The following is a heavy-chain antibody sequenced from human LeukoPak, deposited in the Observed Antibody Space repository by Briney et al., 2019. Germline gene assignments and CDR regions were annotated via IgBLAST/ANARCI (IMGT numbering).Heavy chain of an antibody. D-gene: IGHD4-17*01. CDR1: GPSITSSSYY. CDR2: MDYSGST. Sequence: PAETLSLTCTVSGPSITSSSYYWGWIRQPPGKGLEWIGSMDYSGSTYKNPSLESRGTISAETCKIQFSLKQSSVTAADTAVYDCARHAGHGDHRGVYYYYYYYMDVWGKGTTVTVSS. CDR3: ARHAGHGDHRGVYYYYYYYMDV. V-gene: IGHV4-39*01. J-gene: IGHJ6*03.